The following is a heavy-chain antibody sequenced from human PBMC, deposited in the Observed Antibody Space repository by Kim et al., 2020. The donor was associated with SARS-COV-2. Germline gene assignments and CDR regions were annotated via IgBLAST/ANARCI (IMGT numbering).Heavy chain of an antibody. Sequence: SETLSLTCAVYGGSFSGYYWSWIRQPPGKGLEWIGEINHSGSTNYNPSLKSRVTISVDTSKNQFSLKLSSVTAADTAVYYCARGFDDYGDYLGATTGAFDIWGQGTMVTVSS. CDR3: ARGFDDYGDYLGATTGAFDI. J-gene: IGHJ3*02. CDR1: GGSFSGYY. CDR2: INHSGST. D-gene: IGHD4-17*01. V-gene: IGHV4-34*01.